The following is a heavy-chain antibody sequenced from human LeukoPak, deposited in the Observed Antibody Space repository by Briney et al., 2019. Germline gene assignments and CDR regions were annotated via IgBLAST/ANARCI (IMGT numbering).Heavy chain of an antibody. J-gene: IGHJ4*02. D-gene: IGHD2-2*01. Sequence: SVRVSCKASGGTFSSYTISWVRQAPGQGLEWMGRIIPILGIANYAQKFQGRVTITADKSTSTAYMELSSLRSEDTAVYYCARAIGGQLLPDYWGQGTLVTVSS. CDR2: IIPILGIA. CDR3: ARAIGGQLLPDY. CDR1: GGTFSSYT. V-gene: IGHV1-69*02.